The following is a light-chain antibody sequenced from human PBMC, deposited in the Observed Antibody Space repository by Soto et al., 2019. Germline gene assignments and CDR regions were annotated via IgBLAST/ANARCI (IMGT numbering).Light chain of an antibody. V-gene: IGKV3-20*01. CDR2: GGS. J-gene: IGKJ3*01. CDR1: RTVSSTS. CDR3: QYYGSSPFT. Sequence: EIVLTQSPGTLSLSPGERATLSCRASRTVSSTSLAWYHQKPDQAPRLLIYGGSSRATGIPDRFSGSGSGTHFTLTIRRLEPEDFSVYYCQYYGSSPFTFGPGTKVDI.